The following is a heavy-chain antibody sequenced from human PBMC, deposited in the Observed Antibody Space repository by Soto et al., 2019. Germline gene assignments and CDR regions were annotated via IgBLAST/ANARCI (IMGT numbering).Heavy chain of an antibody. CDR1: GFTFSSYA. D-gene: IGHD3-3*01. CDR2: ISGSGGST. J-gene: IGHJ5*02. Sequence: GGSMRLSCAASGFTFSSYAMSWVRQAPGKGLEWVSAISGSGGSTYYADSVKGRFTISRDNSKNTLYLQMNSLRAEDTAVYYCARAIRRFYPFDPWGQGTLVTVSS. V-gene: IGHV3-23*01. CDR3: ARAIRRFYPFDP.